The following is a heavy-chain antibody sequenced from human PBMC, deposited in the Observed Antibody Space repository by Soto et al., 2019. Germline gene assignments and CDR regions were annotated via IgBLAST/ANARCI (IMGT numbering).Heavy chain of an antibody. D-gene: IGHD2-15*01. CDR1: GFTFSSYA. CDR3: AKGLVVLPLDY. V-gene: IGHV3-23*01. CDR2: ISGSGGST. J-gene: IGHJ4*02. Sequence: GGSLRLSCAASGFTFSSYAMSLVRQAPGKGLEWVSAISGSGGSTYYEDSVKGRFTISRDNSKNTLYLQMNSLRAEDTAVYYCAKGLVVLPLDYWGQGTLVTVSS.